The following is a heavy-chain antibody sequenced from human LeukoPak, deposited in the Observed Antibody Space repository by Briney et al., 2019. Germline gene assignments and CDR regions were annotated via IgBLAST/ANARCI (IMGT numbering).Heavy chain of an antibody. CDR3: ARVRCSSAHCRGGYYNYGMDV. J-gene: IGHJ6*02. Sequence: SQTLSLTCAVSGGSIFSGYYWSWLRQRPGKGLEWIGHLYYSGSSYYSPSLESRITISVDTPKNQFSLELSSVTAADTAVYYCARVRCSSAHCRGGYYNYGMDVWGQGTTVTVSS. CDR2: LYYSGSS. V-gene: IGHV4-31*11. D-gene: IGHD2-2*01. CDR1: GGSIFSGYY.